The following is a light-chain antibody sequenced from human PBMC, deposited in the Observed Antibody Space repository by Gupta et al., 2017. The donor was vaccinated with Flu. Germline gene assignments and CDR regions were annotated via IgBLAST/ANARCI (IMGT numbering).Light chain of an antibody. CDR1: SSDGGRYNY. J-gene: IGLJ2*01. Sequence: GQSAVISCTGSSSDGGRYNYVSWHQQRPGKAPNLMIYDVIKRPSGVPDRSTGSKSGNTASLTISGLQPEDEDDDPCCSYGATYLFGGGTKLTVL. CDR2: DVI. V-gene: IGLV2-11*01. CDR3: CSYGATYL.